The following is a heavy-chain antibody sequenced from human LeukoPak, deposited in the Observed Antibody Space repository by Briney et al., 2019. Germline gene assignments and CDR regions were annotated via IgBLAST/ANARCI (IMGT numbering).Heavy chain of an antibody. D-gene: IGHD7-27*01. Sequence: SEALSLTCTVSGGSISSSSYYWGWIRQPPGKGLEWIGSIYYGGSTYYNPSLKSRATISVDTSKNQFSLKLSSVTAADTAVYYCARQNWGYAVSGFDYWGQGTLVTVSS. J-gene: IGHJ4*02. CDR1: GGSISSSSYY. V-gene: IGHV4-39*01. CDR3: ARQNWGYAVSGFDY. CDR2: IYYGGST.